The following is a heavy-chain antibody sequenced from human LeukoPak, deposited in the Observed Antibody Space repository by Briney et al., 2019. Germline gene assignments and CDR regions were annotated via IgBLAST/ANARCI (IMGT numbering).Heavy chain of an antibody. V-gene: IGHV3-9*01. CDR1: GFTFSSYS. CDR3: AKSYCGGDCYGPPDY. D-gene: IGHD2-21*02. CDR2: ISWNSGSI. Sequence: GGSLRLSCAASGFTFSSYSMNWVRQAPGKGLEWVSGISWNSGSIGYADSVKGRFTISRDNAKNSLYLQMNSLRAEDTALYYCAKSYCGGDCYGPPDYWGQGTLVTVSS. J-gene: IGHJ4*02.